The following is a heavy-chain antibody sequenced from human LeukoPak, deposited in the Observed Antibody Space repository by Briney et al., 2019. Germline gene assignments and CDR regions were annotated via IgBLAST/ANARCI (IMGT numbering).Heavy chain of an antibody. CDR3: ARDGGSGWSSAFLDH. Sequence: GGSLRLSCAASGFTFSSYAMHWVRQAPGKGLEWVSVIYSAGSTDYADSVKGRFTISRDNAKNTLYLQMSSLRAEDTAVYYCARDGGSGWSSAFLDHWGQGTLVTVSS. V-gene: IGHV3-53*01. J-gene: IGHJ4*02. CDR2: IYSAGST. D-gene: IGHD6-19*01. CDR1: GFTFSSYA.